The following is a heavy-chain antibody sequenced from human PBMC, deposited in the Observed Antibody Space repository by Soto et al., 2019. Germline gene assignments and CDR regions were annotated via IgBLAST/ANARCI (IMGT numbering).Heavy chain of an antibody. D-gene: IGHD5-12*01. J-gene: IGHJ4*02. Sequence: QVQLVQSGAEVKKPGSSVKVSCTASGGTFSSYTISWVRQAPGQGLEWMGRIIPILGIANYAQKFQGRVTITADKSTSTAYMELSSLRSEDTAVYYCARSSSGYDFDYWGQGTLVTVSS. V-gene: IGHV1-69*02. CDR1: GGTFSSYT. CDR3: ARSSSGYDFDY. CDR2: IIPILGIA.